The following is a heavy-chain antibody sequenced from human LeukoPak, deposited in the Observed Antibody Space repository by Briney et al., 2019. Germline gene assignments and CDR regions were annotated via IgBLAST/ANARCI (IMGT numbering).Heavy chain of an antibody. V-gene: IGHV4-39*07. CDR1: GGSISSSSYY. CDR3: AREPTLVRVNDF. Sequence: SETLSLTCTVSGGSISSSSYYWGWIRQPPGKGLEGIVSIYYSGSTYHSPSLKSRVTISVDTSKNQFSLKLSSVTAAATAVYFCAREPTLVRVNDFWGQGTLVTVSS. J-gene: IGHJ4*02. D-gene: IGHD3-10*01. CDR2: IYYSGST.